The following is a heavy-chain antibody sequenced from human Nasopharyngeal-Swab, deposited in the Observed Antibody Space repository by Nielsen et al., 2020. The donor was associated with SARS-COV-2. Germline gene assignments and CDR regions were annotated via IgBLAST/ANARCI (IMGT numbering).Heavy chain of an antibody. CDR1: GFKFTDYG. Sequence: GESLKISCAASGFKFTDYGMHWVRQAPGKGLEWVAVVSGDGETKFYADSVKGRFTISRDNSENTLFLHLRSLTTEDTAIYYCARPPPAAGGSGLDYWGQGTLVTVSS. V-gene: IGHV3-30*19. CDR2: VSGDGETK. J-gene: IGHJ4*02. CDR3: ARPPPAAGGSGLDY. D-gene: IGHD6-13*01.